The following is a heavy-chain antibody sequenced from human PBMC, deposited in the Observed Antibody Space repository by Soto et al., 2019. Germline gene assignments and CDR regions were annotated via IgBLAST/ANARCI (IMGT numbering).Heavy chain of an antibody. CDR1: GGSIISYY. D-gene: IGHD1-26*01. Sequence: KPSETLSLTCTVSGGSIISYYWSWIRQPPGKGLEWIGYIYYSGSTNYNPSLKSRVTISVDTSKNQFSLKLSSVTAADTAVYYCAGQWGDSFRFGPWGQGTLVTVSS. CDR3: AGQWGDSFRFGP. V-gene: IGHV4-59*01. J-gene: IGHJ5*02. CDR2: IYYSGST.